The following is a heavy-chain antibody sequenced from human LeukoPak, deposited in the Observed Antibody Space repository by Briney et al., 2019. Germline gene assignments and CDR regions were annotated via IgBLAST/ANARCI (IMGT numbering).Heavy chain of an antibody. CDR2: ISSSSSYI. V-gene: IGHV3-21*01. CDR1: GFTFSSYS. Sequence: GGSLRLSCAASGFTFSSYSMNWVRQAPGKGLEWVSSISSSSSYIYYADSVKGRFTISRDNAKNSLYLQMNSLRAEDTAVYYCASLSSIAAAGYGDYWGQGTLVTVSS. CDR3: ASLSSIAAAGYGDY. J-gene: IGHJ4*02. D-gene: IGHD6-13*01.